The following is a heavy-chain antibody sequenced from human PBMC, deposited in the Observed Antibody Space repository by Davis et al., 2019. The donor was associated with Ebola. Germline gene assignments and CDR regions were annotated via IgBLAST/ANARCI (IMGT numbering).Heavy chain of an antibody. CDR3: TRGRGGSSWELY. V-gene: IGHV3-53*01. Sequence: GESLKISCAASGFTVSSNYMSWVRQAPGKGLEWVSVIYSGGSTNYADSVKGRFTISRDSSRNTLYLQMNSLKADDTATYYCTRGRGGSSWELYWGRGTLVAVSS. CDR1: GFTVSSNY. CDR2: IYSGGST. D-gene: IGHD6-13*01. J-gene: IGHJ4*02.